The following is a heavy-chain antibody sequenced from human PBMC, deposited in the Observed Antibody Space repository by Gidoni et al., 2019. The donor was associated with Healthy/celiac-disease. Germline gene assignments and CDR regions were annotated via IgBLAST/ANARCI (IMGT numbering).Heavy chain of an antibody. J-gene: IGHJ4*02. V-gene: IGHV1-69*01. D-gene: IGHD3-22*01. CDR2: IIPIFGTA. CDR1: GGTFSSYA. Sequence: QVQLVQSGAEVKKPGSSVTVSCMASGGTFSSYAISWVRQAPGQGLEWMGGIIPIFGTANYAQKIQDRVTITADESTSTAYMELSSLRSEDTAVYYCARGKGYYYDSSGSLAFDYWGQGTLVTVSS. CDR3: ARGKGYYYDSSGSLAFDY.